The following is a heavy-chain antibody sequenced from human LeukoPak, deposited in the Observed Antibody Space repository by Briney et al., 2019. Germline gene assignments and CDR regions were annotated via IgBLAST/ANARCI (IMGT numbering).Heavy chain of an antibody. CDR3: AIQHHYGETFDY. CDR1: GFTFSSYE. CDR2: TTNSGLTI. J-gene: IGHJ4*02. D-gene: IGHD4-17*01. V-gene: IGHV3-48*03. Sequence: GESLRLSCAASGFTFSSYEMSWVRQAPGKGLEWVSYTTNSGLTIYYADSVKGRFTISRDNAKNSLYLQMNSLRAEDTAVYYCAIQHHYGETFDYWGQGTLVTVSS.